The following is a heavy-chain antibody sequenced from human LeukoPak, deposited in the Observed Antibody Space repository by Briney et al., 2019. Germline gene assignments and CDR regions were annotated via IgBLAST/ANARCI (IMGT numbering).Heavy chain of an antibody. V-gene: IGHV1-69*05. Sequence: SVKVSCKASGGTFSSYAISWVRQAPGQGLEWMGRIIPIFGTANYAQKFQGRVTITTDESTSTAYMELSSLRSEDTAVYYCAGSFIVLMVYARDNWFDPWGQGTLVIVSS. CDR1: GGTFSSYA. CDR2: IIPIFGTA. CDR3: AGSFIVLMVYARDNWFDP. J-gene: IGHJ5*02. D-gene: IGHD2-8*01.